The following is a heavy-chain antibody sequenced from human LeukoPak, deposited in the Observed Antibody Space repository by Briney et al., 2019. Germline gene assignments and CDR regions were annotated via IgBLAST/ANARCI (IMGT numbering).Heavy chain of an antibody. V-gene: IGHV1-18*01. CDR2: ISAYNGAT. Sequence: ASVKVSCKASGYTFSNFGVGWVRQAPGQGFEWMGWISAYNGATNYAQSLQGRVTMTTDTSTGAAYMELRSLRSDDTAVYYCARSGDGNWFDPWGQGTLVTVSS. D-gene: IGHD3-10*01. CDR1: GYTFSNFG. CDR3: ARSGDGNWFDP. J-gene: IGHJ5*02.